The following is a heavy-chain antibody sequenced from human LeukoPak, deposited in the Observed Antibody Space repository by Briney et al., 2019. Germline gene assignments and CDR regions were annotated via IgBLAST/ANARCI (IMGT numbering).Heavy chain of an antibody. V-gene: IGHV3-23*01. CDR3: AKTPYYYDSSGQTNWFDP. J-gene: IGHJ5*02. Sequence: GGSLRLSCAASGFTFSSYAMSWVRQAPGKGLEWVSAISGSGGSTYYADSVKGRFTVSRDNSKNTLYLQMNSVRAEDTAVYYCAKTPYYYDSSGQTNWFDPWGQGTLVTVSS. CDR1: GFTFSSYA. D-gene: IGHD3-22*01. CDR2: ISGSGGST.